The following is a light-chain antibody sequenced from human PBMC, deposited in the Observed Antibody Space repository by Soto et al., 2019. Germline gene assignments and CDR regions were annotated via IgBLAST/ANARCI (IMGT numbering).Light chain of an antibody. CDR2: GAS. CDR1: QSVSSN. J-gene: IGKJ1*01. CDR3: QQYNNWPPLWT. Sequence: EIVMTQSPATLSLSPGERATLSCRASQSVSSNLAWYQQKPGQALRLLIYGASTRATGIPARFSGSGSGTEFTLTISSLQSEDFAVYYCQQYNNWPPLWTFGQGTKVELK. V-gene: IGKV3-15*01.